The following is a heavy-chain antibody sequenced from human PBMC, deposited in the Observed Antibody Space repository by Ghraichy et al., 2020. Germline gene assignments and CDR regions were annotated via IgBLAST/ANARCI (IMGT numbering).Heavy chain of an antibody. V-gene: IGHV3-23*01. CDR3: AKFRGGDYYGSGTPENFDY. CDR1: GFTFSSYA. J-gene: IGHJ4*02. D-gene: IGHD3-10*01. CDR2: ISGSGGST. Sequence: LSLTCAASGFTFSSYAMSWVRQAPGKGLEWVSAISGSGGSTYYADSVKGRFTISRDNSKNTLYLQMNSLRAEDTAVYYCAKFRGGDYYGSGTPENFDYWGQGTLVTVSS.